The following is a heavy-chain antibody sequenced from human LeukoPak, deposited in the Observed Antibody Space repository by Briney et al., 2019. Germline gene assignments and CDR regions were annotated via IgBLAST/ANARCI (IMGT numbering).Heavy chain of an antibody. Sequence: EASVKVSCKASGYTFTGYYMHWVRQAPGQGLEWMGWINPNSGGTNYAQKFQGRVTMTRDTSISTAYMELSSLRSEDTAVYYCATNRIVGATGVWYYFDYWGQGTLVTVSS. D-gene: IGHD1-26*01. CDR3: ATNRIVGATGVWYYFDY. V-gene: IGHV1-2*02. CDR1: GYTFTGYY. CDR2: INPNSGGT. J-gene: IGHJ4*02.